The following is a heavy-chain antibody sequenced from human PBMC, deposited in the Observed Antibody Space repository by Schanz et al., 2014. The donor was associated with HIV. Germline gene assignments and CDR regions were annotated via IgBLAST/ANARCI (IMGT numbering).Heavy chain of an antibody. J-gene: IGHJ4*02. D-gene: IGHD3-16*01. CDR2: ISYDAVNK. Sequence: QVQLVESGGGVVQPGRSLRLSCVASGFTFDNYGMHWVRQAPGKGLEWVAVISYDAVNKFYADSVKGRFTISRDNSKNTLFLQMNSLRAEDTAVYYCARALGRFRLYHLDYWGQGTLVTVSS. V-gene: IGHV3-33*05. CDR3: ARALGRFRLYHLDY. CDR1: GFTFDNYG.